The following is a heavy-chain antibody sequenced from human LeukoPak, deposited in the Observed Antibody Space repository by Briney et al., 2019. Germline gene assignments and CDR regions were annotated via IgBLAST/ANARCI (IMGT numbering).Heavy chain of an antibody. CDR2: IKQDGSEK. CDR3: VRESFYFYGMDV. V-gene: IGHV3-7*01. CDR1: GFTFSSYW. Sequence: GGPLRLSCAASGFTFSSYWMGWVRQAPGKGLKWVANIKQDGSEKYYVDSVKGRFTISRDNAKNSLYLQMKSLRAEDTAVYYCVRESFYFYGMDVWGQGTTVTVSS. J-gene: IGHJ6*02.